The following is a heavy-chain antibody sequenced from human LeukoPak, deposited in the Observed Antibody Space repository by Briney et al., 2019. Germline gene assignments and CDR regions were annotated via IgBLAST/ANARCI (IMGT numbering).Heavy chain of an antibody. J-gene: IGHJ6*02. Sequence: SETLSLTCTVSGGSISSYYWSWIRQPPGKGLEWIGYIYYSGSTNYNPSLKSRVTISVDTSKNQFSLKLSSVTAADTAVYYCARGYYYYGMDVWGQGTTVTVSS. CDR3: ARGYYYYGMDV. CDR2: IYYSGST. CDR1: GGSISSYY. V-gene: IGHV4-59*01.